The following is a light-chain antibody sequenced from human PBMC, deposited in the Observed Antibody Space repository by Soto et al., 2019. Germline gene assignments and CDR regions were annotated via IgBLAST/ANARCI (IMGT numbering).Light chain of an antibody. V-gene: IGKV1-5*03. CDR3: QHWNDYSWT. J-gene: IGKJ1*01. CDR2: KTS. Sequence: DIHMTQSPSTLSASVGDRVTITCRASQSISIWLAWYQQKPGKAPNLLIYKTSSLETGVPSRFSGSGSGTEFTLTICSLQPDDFATYYCQHWNDYSWTCGQGTKVEVK. CDR1: QSISIW.